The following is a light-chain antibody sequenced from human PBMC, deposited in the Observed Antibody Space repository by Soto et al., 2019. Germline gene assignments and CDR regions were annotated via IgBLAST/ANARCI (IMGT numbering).Light chain of an antibody. Sequence: DIQMTQSPSTLSASVGDRVTITCRASQSISSWLAWFQQKPGKAPKLLIYDASTLASGVPSRFSGSGSGTEFTLTISSLQPDDFATFYCQQYSTSWTFGQGTKVDIK. CDR3: QQYSTSWT. CDR1: QSISSW. J-gene: IGKJ1*01. V-gene: IGKV1-5*01. CDR2: DAS.